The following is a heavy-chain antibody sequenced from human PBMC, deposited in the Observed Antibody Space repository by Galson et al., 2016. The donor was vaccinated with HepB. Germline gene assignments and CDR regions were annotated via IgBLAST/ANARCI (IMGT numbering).Heavy chain of an antibody. CDR2: INAANGDT. CDR3: AREGSGSVAGPRWFDP. J-gene: IGHJ5*02. D-gene: IGHD6-19*01. Sequence: SVKVSCKASGYTFTTYAMYWVRQAPGQRLEWMGWINAANGDTKYSQKLQGRGTITWDTSANTAYMELRSLRSDDTAVYHCAREGSGSVAGPRWFDPWGQGTLVTVSS. CDR1: GYTFTTYA. V-gene: IGHV1-3*01.